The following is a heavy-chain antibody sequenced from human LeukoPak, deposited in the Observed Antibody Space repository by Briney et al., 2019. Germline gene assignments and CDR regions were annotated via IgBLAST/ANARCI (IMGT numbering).Heavy chain of an antibody. CDR3: AREGLWDILTGYQYYGMDV. V-gene: IGHV7-4-1*02. J-gene: IGHJ6*02. D-gene: IGHD3-9*01. CDR1: GYTFTSYA. Sequence: ASVKVSCKASGYTFTSYAMNWVRQAPGQGLEWMGWINTNTGNPTYAQGFTGRFVFSLDTSVSTAYLQISSLKAEDTAVYYCAREGLWDILTGYQYYGMDVWGQGTTVTVSS. CDR2: INTNTGNP.